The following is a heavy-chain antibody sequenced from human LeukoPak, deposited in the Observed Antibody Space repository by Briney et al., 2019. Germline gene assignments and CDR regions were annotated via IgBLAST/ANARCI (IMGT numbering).Heavy chain of an antibody. CDR2: IYYTGST. V-gene: IGHV4-59*08. CDR3: ARRDSSLSFPLDI. J-gene: IGHJ3*02. D-gene: IGHD3-16*02. Sequence: SETLSLTCTVSGGSISSYYWSWIRQPPGKGLEWIAYIYYTGSTNYNPSLKSRVTISVDTSKNQFSRKLNSVTAADTAMYYCARRDSSLSFPLDIWGQGTMVTVSS. CDR1: GGSISSYY.